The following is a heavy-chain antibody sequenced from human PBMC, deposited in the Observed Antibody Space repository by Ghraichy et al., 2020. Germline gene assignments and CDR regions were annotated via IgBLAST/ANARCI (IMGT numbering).Heavy chain of an antibody. V-gene: IGHV1-69*04. J-gene: IGHJ4*02. D-gene: IGHD3-22*01. CDR3: ARALYYYDSSGYYYFDY. CDR1: GGTFSSYA. Sequence: VKVSCKASGGTFSSYAISWVRQAPGQGLEWMGRIIPILGIANYAQKFQGRVTITADKSTSTAYMELTSLRSEDTAVYYCARALYYYDSSGYYYFDYWGQGTLVTVSS. CDR2: IIPILGIA.